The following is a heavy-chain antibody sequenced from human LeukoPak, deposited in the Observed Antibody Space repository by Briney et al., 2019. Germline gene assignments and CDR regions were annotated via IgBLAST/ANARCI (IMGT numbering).Heavy chain of an antibody. V-gene: IGHV3-23*01. Sequence: PGGSLRLSCAASGFTFSSYAMSWVRQAPGKGLAWVSTISGGSGSTYCADSVKGRFTISRDNSKNTLYLQMNSLRAEDTAVYYCARGPYYDFWSGLSLFDYWGQGTLVTVSS. D-gene: IGHD3-3*01. CDR3: ARGPYYDFWSGLSLFDY. CDR2: ISGGSGST. CDR1: GFTFSSYA. J-gene: IGHJ4*02.